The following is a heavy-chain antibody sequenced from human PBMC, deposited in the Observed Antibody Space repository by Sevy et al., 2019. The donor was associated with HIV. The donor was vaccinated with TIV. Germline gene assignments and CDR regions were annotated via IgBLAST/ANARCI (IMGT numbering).Heavy chain of an antibody. Sequence: AESLSLTCTVSGGSISGHYWGWIRQSPGKGLERIAYVYDSGSSNYNPSLRSRVTISVDTSKSQFSLRLSSVTAADTAVYFCASGGALFYYDTISFQNFFDSWGPGTLVTVSS. D-gene: IGHD3-22*01. J-gene: IGHJ4*02. CDR2: VYDSGSS. CDR1: GGSISGHY. CDR3: ASGGALFYYDTISFQNFFDS. V-gene: IGHV4-59*11.